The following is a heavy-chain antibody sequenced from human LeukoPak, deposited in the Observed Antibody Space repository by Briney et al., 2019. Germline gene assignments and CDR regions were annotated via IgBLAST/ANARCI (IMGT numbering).Heavy chain of an antibody. V-gene: IGHV3-30*02. CDR3: AKDRDYGDYPSAYYYYMDV. D-gene: IGHD4-17*01. J-gene: IGHJ6*03. CDR1: GFTFSTYG. CDR2: IRYDGTNK. Sequence: PGGSLRPSCATSGFTFSTYGIHWVRQAPGKGLEWVAFIRYDGTNKWCADSVKGRFTISRDNSKNMLYLQMNSLRAEDTAVYHCAKDRDYGDYPSAYYYYMDVWGKGTTVTVSS.